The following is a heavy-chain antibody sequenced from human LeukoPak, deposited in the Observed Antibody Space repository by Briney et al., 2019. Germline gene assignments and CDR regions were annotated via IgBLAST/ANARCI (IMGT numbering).Heavy chain of an antibody. J-gene: IGHJ6*02. V-gene: IGHV3-7*01. D-gene: IGHD1-26*01. CDR3: ARDSYITYYYYYGMDV. Sequence: GGSLRLSCAASGFIFTDYGMNWVRQAPGRGLEWVASVKGDGSATSYVDSVKGRFTISRDNAKNSLYLQMNSLRAEDTAVYYCARDSYITYYYYYGMDVWGQGTTVTVSS. CDR1: GFIFTDYG. CDR2: VKGDGSAT.